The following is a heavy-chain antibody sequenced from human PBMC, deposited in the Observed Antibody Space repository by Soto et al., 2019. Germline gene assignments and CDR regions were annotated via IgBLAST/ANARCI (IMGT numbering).Heavy chain of an antibody. Sequence: SETLSLTCAVYGGSFSGYYWSWIRQPPGKGLEWIGEINHSGSNKYNPDLKSRDTITVDTPKNRFSLKLSSVTAADTAVYYCAGGEGTGTTTEYFQHWGQGTLVTVSS. CDR1: GGSFSGYY. J-gene: IGHJ1*01. D-gene: IGHD1-7*01. CDR2: INHSGSN. CDR3: AGGEGTGTTTEYFQH. V-gene: IGHV4-34*01.